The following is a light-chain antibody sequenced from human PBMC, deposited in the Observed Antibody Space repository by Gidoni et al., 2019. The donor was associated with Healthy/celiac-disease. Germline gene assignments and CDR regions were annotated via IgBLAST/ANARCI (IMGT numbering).Light chain of an antibody. CDR1: QSVSSY. CDR2: DAS. CDR3: QRRSNWPLIT. J-gene: IGKJ5*01. V-gene: IGKV3-11*01. Sequence: EIVLTQSPATLSLSPGERATLSCRASQSVSSYLDWYQQKPGQAPRLPIYDASNRATGIPARFSGSGSGTDFTLTISSLEPEDFAVYYCQRRSNWPLITFGQGTRLEIK.